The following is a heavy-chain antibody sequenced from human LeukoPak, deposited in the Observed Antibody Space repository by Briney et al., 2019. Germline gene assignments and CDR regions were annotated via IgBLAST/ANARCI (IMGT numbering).Heavy chain of an antibody. CDR1: GYSISSGYY. V-gene: IGHV4-38-2*01. J-gene: IGHJ6*03. D-gene: IGHD2-2*01. CDR2: IYHSGST. CDR3: ARIVPATYYYYYYMDV. Sequence: PSETLSLTCAVSGYSISSGYYWGWIRQPPGKGLEWIGSIYHSGSTYYNPSLKSRVTIPLDTSKNQFSLKLSSVTAADTAVYYCARIVPATYYYYYYMDVWGKGTTVTVSS.